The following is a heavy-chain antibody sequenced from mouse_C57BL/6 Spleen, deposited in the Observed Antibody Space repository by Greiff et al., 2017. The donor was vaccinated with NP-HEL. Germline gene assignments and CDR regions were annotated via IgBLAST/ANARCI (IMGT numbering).Heavy chain of an antibody. CDR1: GFTFSDYG. CDR2: ISSGSSTI. D-gene: IGHD1-1*01. Sequence: EVQVVESGGGLVKPGGSLKLSCAASGFTFSDYGMHWVRQAPEKGLEWVAYISSGSSTIYYADTVKGRFTISRDNAKNTLFLQMTSLRSEDTAMYYCASRGYGSPYWYFDVWGTGTTVTVSS. CDR3: ASRGYGSPYWYFDV. J-gene: IGHJ1*03. V-gene: IGHV5-17*01.